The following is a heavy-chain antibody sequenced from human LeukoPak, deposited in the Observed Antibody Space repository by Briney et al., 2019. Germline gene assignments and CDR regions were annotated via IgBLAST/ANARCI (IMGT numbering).Heavy chain of an antibody. Sequence: SETLSLTCAVYGGSFSGYYWSWIRKPPGKGLEWIGEINHSGSTNYNPSPKSRVTISVDTSKNQFSLKLSSVTAADTAVYYCARGPEDIVVVPAARTDAFDIWGQGTMVTVSS. V-gene: IGHV4-34*01. CDR2: INHSGST. CDR1: GGSFSGYY. D-gene: IGHD2-2*01. J-gene: IGHJ3*02. CDR3: ARGPEDIVVVPAARTDAFDI.